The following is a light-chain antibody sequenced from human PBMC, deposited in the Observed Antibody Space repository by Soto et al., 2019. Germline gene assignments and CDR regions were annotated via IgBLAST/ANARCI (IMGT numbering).Light chain of an antibody. Sequence: DIQMTQSPSTLSASVGDRVTITCRASQFISSWLAWYQQKPGKAPNLLIYKASSLESGVPSRFSGSASGTEFTLTISSLQPDDFATYYCQQYNSYPWTFGQGTKEEIK. J-gene: IGKJ1*01. V-gene: IGKV1-5*03. CDR1: QFISSW. CDR3: QQYNSYPWT. CDR2: KAS.